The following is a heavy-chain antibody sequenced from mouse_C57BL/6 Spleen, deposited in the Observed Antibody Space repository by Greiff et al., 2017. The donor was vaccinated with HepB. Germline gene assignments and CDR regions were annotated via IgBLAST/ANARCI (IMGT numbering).Heavy chain of an antibody. CDR3: ARRRGTGTDY. CDR2: IYPSDSET. V-gene: IGHV1-61*01. CDR1: GYTFTSYW. Sequence: QVQLQQPGAELVRPGSSVKLSCKASGYTFTSYWMDWVKQRPGQGLEWIGNIYPSDSETHYNQKFKDKATLTVDKSSSTAYMQLSSLTSEDSAVYYCARRRGTGTDYWGQGTTLTVSS. D-gene: IGHD4-1*01. J-gene: IGHJ2*01.